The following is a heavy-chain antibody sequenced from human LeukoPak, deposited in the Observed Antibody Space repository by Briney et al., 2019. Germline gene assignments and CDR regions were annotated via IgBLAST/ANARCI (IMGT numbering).Heavy chain of an antibody. CDR1: GGSFSGYY. D-gene: IGHD2-2*01. V-gene: IGHV4-34*01. CDR3: ARGARQLPETLDFDY. Sequence: PSETLSLTCTVYGGSFSGYYWSWIRQPPGKGLEWIGEINHSGSTNYNPSLKSRVTISVDTSKNQFSLKLSSVTTADTAVYYCARGARQLPETLDFDYWGQGTLVTVSS. CDR2: INHSGST. J-gene: IGHJ4*02.